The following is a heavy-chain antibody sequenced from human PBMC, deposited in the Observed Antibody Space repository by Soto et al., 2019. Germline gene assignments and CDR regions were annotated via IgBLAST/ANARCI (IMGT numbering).Heavy chain of an antibody. CDR1: GFSLSTSGVG. CDR2: IYWDDDK. CDR3: AHYSCSDNPSDY. J-gene: IGHJ4*02. D-gene: IGHD5-12*01. Sequence: QITLKESGPTLVKPTQTLTLTCTFSGFSLSTSGVGVGWIRQPPGKALEWLAFIYWDDDKRYSPSLKSRLTITKDTSKNQVVLKMTNMDPVDTATYYCAHYSCSDNPSDYWGQGTLVTVSS. V-gene: IGHV2-5*02.